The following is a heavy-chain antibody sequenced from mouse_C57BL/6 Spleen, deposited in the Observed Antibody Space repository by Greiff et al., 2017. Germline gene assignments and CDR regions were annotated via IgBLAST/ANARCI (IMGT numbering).Heavy chain of an antibody. D-gene: IGHD3-1*01. J-gene: IGHJ4*01. CDR3: ARSRGGYAMDY. CDR2: IDPSDSYT. Sequence: QVQLQQPGAELVKPGASVKLSCKASGYTFTSYWMQWVKQRPGQGLEWIGEIDPSDSYTNYNQKFKGKATLTVDTSSSTAYMQLSSLTSEDSAVYYCARSRGGYAMDYWGQGTSVTVSS. V-gene: IGHV1-50*01. CDR1: GYTFTSYW.